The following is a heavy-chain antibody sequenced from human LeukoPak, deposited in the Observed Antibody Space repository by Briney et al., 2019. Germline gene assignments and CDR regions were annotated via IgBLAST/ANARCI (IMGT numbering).Heavy chain of an antibody. D-gene: IGHD4-17*01. CDR1: GYTFTSYY. CDR2: INPSGGST. J-gene: IGHJ4*02. Sequence: GASVKVSCKASGYTFTSYYMHWVRQAPGQGLEWMGIINPSGGSTSYAQKFQGRVTMTRDTSISTAYMELSRLRSDDTAVYYCARDGPYANDYWGQGTLVTVSS. CDR3: ARDGPYANDY. V-gene: IGHV1-46*01.